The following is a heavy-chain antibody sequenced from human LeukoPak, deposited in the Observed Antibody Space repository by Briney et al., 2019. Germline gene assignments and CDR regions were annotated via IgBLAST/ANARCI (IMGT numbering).Heavy chain of an antibody. CDR3: ARVGATTRSFDY. CDR1: GGSLNSHF. D-gene: IGHD1-26*01. V-gene: IGHV4-59*11. J-gene: IGHJ4*02. CDR2: VYYSGTT. Sequence: PSETLSLTCTVSGGSLNSHFWSWIRQPPGKGLEWIGFVYYSGTTYYNPSLKSRVTISVDTSKNQFSLKVSSVTAADTAVYYCARVGATTRSFDYWGQGSLVTVSS.